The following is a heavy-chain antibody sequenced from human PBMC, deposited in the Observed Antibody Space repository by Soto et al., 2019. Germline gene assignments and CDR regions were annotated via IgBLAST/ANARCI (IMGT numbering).Heavy chain of an antibody. CDR3: ARHFVAVVIKGWGY. Sequence: QLQLQESGPGLVKPSETLSLICTVSGGSIDRSDYYSDWIRQPPGKGLEWIGTSYYNGNAYYNPSLRSRVTMFVDTSKNQFSLKLISVTAADTAVYYCARHFVAVVIKGWGYWGQGTLVTVSS. CDR1: GGSIDRSDYY. D-gene: IGHD3-22*01. CDR2: SYYNGNA. V-gene: IGHV4-39*01. J-gene: IGHJ4*02.